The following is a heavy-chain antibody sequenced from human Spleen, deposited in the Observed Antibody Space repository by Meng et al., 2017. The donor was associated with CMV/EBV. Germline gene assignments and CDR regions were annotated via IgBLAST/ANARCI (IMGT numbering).Heavy chain of an antibody. CDR3: ARATGEWYYGMDV. Sequence: GESLKISCAASGFTFSSYSVNWVRQAPGKGLEWVSSISTGSVYIYYADSVKGRFTISRDNSKNTLYLQMNSLRAEDTAVYYCARATGEWYYGMDVWGQGTTVTVSS. D-gene: IGHD7-27*01. V-gene: IGHV3-21*01. J-gene: IGHJ6*02. CDR1: GFTFSSYS. CDR2: ISTGSVYI.